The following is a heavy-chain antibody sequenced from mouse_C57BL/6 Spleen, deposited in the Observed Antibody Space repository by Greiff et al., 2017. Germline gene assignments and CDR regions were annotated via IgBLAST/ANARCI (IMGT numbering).Heavy chain of an antibody. CDR1: GFTFTDSY. J-gene: IGHJ1*03. D-gene: IGHD1-1*01. Sequence: DVKLVESGGGLVQPGGSLSFSCAASGFTFTDSYMSWVRQPPGKALEWLGLIRNKANGYTTEYSASVKGRFTISRDNSQSILYLQINALRSEAIATYYCATVVAPLWSFDVWGTGTTVTVSS. CDR3: ATVVAPLWSFDV. CDR2: IRNKANGYTT. V-gene: IGHV7-3*01.